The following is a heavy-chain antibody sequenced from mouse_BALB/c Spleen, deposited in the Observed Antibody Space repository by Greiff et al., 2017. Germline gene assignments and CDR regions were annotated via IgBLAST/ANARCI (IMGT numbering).Heavy chain of an antibody. CDR2: ISYSGST. CDR1: GDSITSGY. V-gene: IGHV3-8*02. CDR3: ARSAYGNHWYIDV. J-gene: IGHJ1*01. D-gene: IGHD2-1*01. Sequence: DVKLQESGPSLVKPSQTLSLTCSVTGDSITSGYWNWIRKFPGNKLEYMGNISYSGSTYYNPSLKSRISITRDTSKNQYYLQLNSVTTEDTATYYCARSAYGNHWYIDVWGEGTTVTVSS.